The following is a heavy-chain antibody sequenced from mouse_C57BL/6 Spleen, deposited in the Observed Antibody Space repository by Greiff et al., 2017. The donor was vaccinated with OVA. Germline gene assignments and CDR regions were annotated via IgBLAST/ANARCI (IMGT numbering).Heavy chain of an antibody. D-gene: IGHD1-1*01. V-gene: IGHV1-15*01. CDR3: TSPIYGSSYGY. Sequence: VQLVESGAELVRPGASVTLSCKASGYTFTDYEMHWVKQTPVHGLEWIGAIDPETGGTAYNQKFKGKAILTADKSSSTAYMELRSLTSEDSAVYYCTSPIYGSSYGYWGQGTTLTVSS. J-gene: IGHJ2*01. CDR2: IDPETGGT. CDR1: GYTFTDYE.